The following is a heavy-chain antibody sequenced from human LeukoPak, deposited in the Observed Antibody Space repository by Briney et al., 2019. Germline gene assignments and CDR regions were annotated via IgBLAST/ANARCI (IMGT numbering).Heavy chain of an antibody. CDR1: GFTFSGYS. V-gene: IGHV3-21*01. Sequence: GGSLRLSCGASGFTFSGYSMNWVRQAPGKGLEWVSSISTSSSYIYYADSVKGRFTISRDNAKNSLYLQMNSLRAEDTAVYYCASSNYYGSGSPRYYYYYMDVWGKGTTVTVSS. CDR2: ISTSSSYI. J-gene: IGHJ6*03. D-gene: IGHD3-10*01. CDR3: ASSNYYGSGSPRYYYYYMDV.